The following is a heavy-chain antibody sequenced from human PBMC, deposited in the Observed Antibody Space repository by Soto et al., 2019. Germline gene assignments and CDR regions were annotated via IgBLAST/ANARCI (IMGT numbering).Heavy chain of an antibody. CDR1: GYTFTGYY. V-gene: IGHV1-2*04. CDR2: INPNSGGT. J-gene: IGHJ6*02. Sequence: ASVKVSCKASGYTFTGYYMHWVRQAPGQGQEWMGWINPNSGGTNYAQKFQGWVTMTRDTSIGTAYMELSRLRSDDTAVYYCARDGYSSSWEAGYYYYGMXVWGQGTTVXVSS. CDR3: ARDGYSSSWEAGYYYYGMXV. D-gene: IGHD6-13*01.